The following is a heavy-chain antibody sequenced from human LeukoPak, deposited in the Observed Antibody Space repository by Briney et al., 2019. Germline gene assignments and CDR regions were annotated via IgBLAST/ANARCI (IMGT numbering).Heavy chain of an antibody. CDR1: GFTFSSYA. J-gene: IGHJ5*02. CDR3: AKEPREYCSSTSCPNWIYP. V-gene: IGHV3-23*01. D-gene: IGHD2-2*01. CDR2: ISGSGGTT. Sequence: PGGSLRLSCAASGFTFSSYAMSWVRQAPGKGLEWVSAISGSGGTTYYADSVKGRFTISRDNSKNTLYLQMSSLRAEDTAVYYCAKEPREYCSSTSCPNWIYPWGQGTLVTVSS.